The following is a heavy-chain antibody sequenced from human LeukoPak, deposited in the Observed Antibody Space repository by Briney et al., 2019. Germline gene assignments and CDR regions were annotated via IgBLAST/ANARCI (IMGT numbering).Heavy chain of an antibody. J-gene: IGHJ6*02. D-gene: IGHD6-19*01. V-gene: IGHV1-69*13. CDR1: GGTFSSYA. CDR2: IIPIFGTA. CDR3: ARGDSSGWYSLYYYYGMDV. Sequence: SVKVSCKASGGTFSSYAISWVRQAPGQGLEWMGGIIPIFGTANYAQKFQGRVTITADESTSTAYMELSSLRSEDTAVYYCARGDSSGWYSLYYYYGMDVWGQGTTVTVSS.